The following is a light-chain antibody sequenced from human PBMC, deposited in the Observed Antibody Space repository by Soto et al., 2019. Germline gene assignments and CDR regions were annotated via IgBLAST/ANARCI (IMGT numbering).Light chain of an antibody. J-gene: IGLJ1*01. CDR2: DDD. Sequence: QSVMTQPPSVPAAPGQRVTISCSGSSSNIGGNSVSWYQQLPGTAPKLLIYDDDKRPSGIPDRFSGSKSGTSATLGITGFQTGDEADYYCGSFDSSLSAYVFGIGIKVTVL. V-gene: IGLV1-51*01. CDR3: GSFDSSLSAYV. CDR1: SSNIGGNS.